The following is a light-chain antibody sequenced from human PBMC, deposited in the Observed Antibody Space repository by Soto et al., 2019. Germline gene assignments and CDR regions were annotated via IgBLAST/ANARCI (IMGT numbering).Light chain of an antibody. V-gene: IGKV3-20*01. CDR2: GES. Sequence: ELVLTQSPATLSLSPGESATLSCRGSQSVSSSYLAWYQQKTGQAPRLLIYGESSRATGIPDRLSGGGSGTDLNLTISRLEPEDFAVYYCQKCGSSPITCGQGTRLEIK. CDR1: QSVSSSY. CDR3: QKCGSSPIT. J-gene: IGKJ5*01.